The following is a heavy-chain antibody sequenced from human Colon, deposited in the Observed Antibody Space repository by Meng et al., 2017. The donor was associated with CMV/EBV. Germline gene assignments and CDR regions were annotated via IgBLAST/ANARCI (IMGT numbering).Heavy chain of an antibody. J-gene: IGHJ4*02. CDR3: ATGGGTQAAALGVFDF. Sequence: SGIPIQSHGLFWVRQAPGKGLEWVASISSDGSDQFYADSVKGLFLISRDNSKNTQFLEMTSLKDEDTALYFCATGGGTQAAALGVFDFWGQGTLVTVSS. CDR2: ISSDGSDQ. CDR1: GIPIQSHG. V-gene: IGHV3-33*07. D-gene: IGHD6-25*01.